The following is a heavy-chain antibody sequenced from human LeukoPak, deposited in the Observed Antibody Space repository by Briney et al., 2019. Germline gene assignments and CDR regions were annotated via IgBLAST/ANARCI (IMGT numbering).Heavy chain of an antibody. CDR1: GFTFSSYW. J-gene: IGHJ4*02. Sequence: GGSLRLSCAASGFTFSSYWMSWVRQAPGKGLEWVANIKQDGSEKYYVDSVKGRFTISRDNAKNSLYLEMNSLRAEDTAVYYCAKAPSGAYNSGRRYFDYWGQGTLVTVSS. CDR3: AKAPSGAYNSGRRYFDY. D-gene: IGHD6-19*01. V-gene: IGHV3-7*03. CDR2: IKQDGSEK.